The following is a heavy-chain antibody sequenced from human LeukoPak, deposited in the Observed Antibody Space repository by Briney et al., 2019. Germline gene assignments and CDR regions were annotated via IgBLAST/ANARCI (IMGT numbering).Heavy chain of an antibody. CDR3: ASLTRDGYHFEW. CDR2: AYHSGST. CDR1: GYSISYGYF. D-gene: IGHD6-13*01. Sequence: SETLSLTCSVSGYSISYGYFWAWIRQPPGKGLEWIGSAYHSGSTHYTPSFKSRVTISLDTSKNHFSLKLTSVTAADTAVYFCASLTRDGYHFEWWGRGTLVTVSS. J-gene: IGHJ4*02. V-gene: IGHV4-38-2*02.